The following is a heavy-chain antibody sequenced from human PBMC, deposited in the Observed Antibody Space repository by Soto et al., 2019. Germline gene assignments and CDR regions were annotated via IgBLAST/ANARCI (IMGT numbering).Heavy chain of an antibody. CDR1: GGSISSYY. CDR3: ARRSVAGDFDY. V-gene: IGHV4-59*01. D-gene: IGHD6-19*01. CDR2: IYYSGST. J-gene: IGHJ4*02. Sequence: SETLSLTCTVSGGSISSYYWSWIRQPPGKGLEWIGYIYYSGSTNYNPSLKSRVTISVDTSKNQFSLKLSSVTAADTAVYYCARRSVAGDFDYWGQGNLVTVSS.